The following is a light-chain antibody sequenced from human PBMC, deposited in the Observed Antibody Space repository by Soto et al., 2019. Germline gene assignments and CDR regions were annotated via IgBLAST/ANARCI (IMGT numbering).Light chain of an antibody. CDR1: QSVNNNY. J-gene: IGKJ4*01. Sequence: EVVLTQSPGTLSLSPGETATLSCRASQSVNNNYLAWYQKKPGQAPRLLIHGASTRATGIPDRFTGGGSGTDFTLTIYRPEPEDCAVYYCQQYGSSPLTFGGGTRVDVK. V-gene: IGKV3-20*01. CDR2: GAS. CDR3: QQYGSSPLT.